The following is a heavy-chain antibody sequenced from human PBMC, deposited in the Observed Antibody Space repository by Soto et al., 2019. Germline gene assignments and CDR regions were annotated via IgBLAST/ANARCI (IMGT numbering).Heavy chain of an antibody. Sequence: QVQLQESGPGLVKPAETLSLTCTVSGDAIRSGSYYWIWIRQPPGKGLEWIGFIYYTGRANYNDSLRNRITISVDTSKNQFSLRLNSENAANTAKYFCASLDSSGQLEYWGQGSLVIVST. CDR1: GDAIRSGSYY. CDR2: IYYTGRA. D-gene: IGHD3-22*01. V-gene: IGHV4-61*01. J-gene: IGHJ4*02. CDR3: ASLDSSGQLEY.